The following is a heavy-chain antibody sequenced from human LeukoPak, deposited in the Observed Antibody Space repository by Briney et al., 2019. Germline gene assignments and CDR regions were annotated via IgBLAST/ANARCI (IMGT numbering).Heavy chain of an antibody. CDR1: GYSISSGYF. D-gene: IGHD2-15*01. Sequence: SETLSLTCTVSGYSISSGYFWGWIRQPPGKGLEWIGSIYHSGSTYYNPSLKSRVTISVNTSKNHFPLKLNSVTAADTAMYYCARRVVAATNYFEYWGQGTLVIVSS. CDR3: ARRVVAATNYFEY. J-gene: IGHJ4*02. CDR2: IYHSGST. V-gene: IGHV4-38-2*02.